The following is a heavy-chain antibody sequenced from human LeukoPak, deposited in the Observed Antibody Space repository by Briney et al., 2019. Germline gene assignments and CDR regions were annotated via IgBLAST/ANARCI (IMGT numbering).Heavy chain of an antibody. V-gene: IGHV3-23*01. CDR2: ITTSDGNT. Sequence: KPGGSLRPSCAASGFTFSSYTMSWVRQAPGKGLEWVSTITTSDGNTYYADSVKGRFTVSRDNSKNTLFLQMNSLRAEDTAVYYCAKDGGLWVSAHWGDSWGRGTLVTVSS. CDR1: GFTFSSYT. D-gene: IGHD7-27*01. CDR3: AKDGGLWVSAHWGDS. J-gene: IGHJ4*02.